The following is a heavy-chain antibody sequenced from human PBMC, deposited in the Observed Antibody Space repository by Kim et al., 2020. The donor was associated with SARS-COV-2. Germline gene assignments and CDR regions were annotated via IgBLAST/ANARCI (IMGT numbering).Heavy chain of an antibody. CDR3: ARVTSLAARYFYY. J-gene: IGHJ4*02. V-gene: IGHV4-31*02. D-gene: IGHD6-6*01. Sequence: NPSLMIRVTISVDTAKNQFALKLSSVTASDTAVYYCARVTSLAARYFYYWGQGTLVTVSS.